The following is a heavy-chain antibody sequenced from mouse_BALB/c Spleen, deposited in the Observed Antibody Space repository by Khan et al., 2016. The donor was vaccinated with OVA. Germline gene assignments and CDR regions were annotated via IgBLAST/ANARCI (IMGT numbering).Heavy chain of an antibody. CDR2: INPHFGET. CDR3: ARSYCSDFDY. V-gene: IGHV1-20*01. J-gene: IGHJ2*01. D-gene: IGHD1-1*01. Sequence: VQLKQSGPELVKPSASVSISCQASGYSFTGYFMHWVMQSPGKSLEWIGRINPHFGETFYSQQFLAKATFTVDYSSSTVFMELRSLTSEDSAVYYGARSYCSDFDYWGQGTTLTVSS. CDR1: GYSFTGYF.